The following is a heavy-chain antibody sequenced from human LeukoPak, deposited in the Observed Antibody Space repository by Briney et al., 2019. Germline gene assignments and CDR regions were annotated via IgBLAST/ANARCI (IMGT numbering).Heavy chain of an antibody. CDR2: ISYDGSNK. CDR3: ARADGNYYDSSGYYHPYYFDY. V-gene: IGHV3-30*14. CDR1: GFTFSSYA. D-gene: IGHD3-22*01. Sequence: GGSLRLSCAASGFTFSSYAMHWVRQAPSKGLEWVAVISYDGSNKYYADSVKGRFTISRDNSKNTLYLQMNSLRAEDTAVYYCARADGNYYDSSGYYHPYYFDYWGQGTLVTVSS. J-gene: IGHJ4*02.